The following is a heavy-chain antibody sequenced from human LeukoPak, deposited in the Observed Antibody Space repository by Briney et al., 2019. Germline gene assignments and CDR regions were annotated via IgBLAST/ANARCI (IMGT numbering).Heavy chain of an antibody. J-gene: IGHJ4*02. V-gene: IGHV3-23*01. CDR2: ISGSGGST. CDR1: GFTFSSYA. D-gene: IGHD3-22*01. Sequence: GGSLRLSCAASGFTFSSYAMSWVRQAPGKGLEWVSAISGSGGSTYYADSVKGRFTISRDNSKNTLYLQMNSLRAEGTAVYYCAKPETYYYDSSGYYYGYWGQGTLVTVSS. CDR3: AKPETYYYDSSGYYYGY.